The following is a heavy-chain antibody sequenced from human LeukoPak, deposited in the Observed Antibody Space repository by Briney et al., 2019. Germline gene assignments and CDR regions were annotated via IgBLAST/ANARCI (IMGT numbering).Heavy chain of an antibody. D-gene: IGHD1/OR15-1a*01. CDR2: IKQDGSEK. V-gene: IGHV3-7*01. Sequence: GGSLRLSCAASGFTFSSYWMSWVRQAPGKGLEWVANIKQDGSEKYYVDSVKGRFTISRDNAKNSLYLQMNSLRAEDTAVYYCASGWGRGELEQTDYWGQGTLVTVSS. J-gene: IGHJ4*02. CDR3: ASGWGRGELEQTDY. CDR1: GFTFSSYW.